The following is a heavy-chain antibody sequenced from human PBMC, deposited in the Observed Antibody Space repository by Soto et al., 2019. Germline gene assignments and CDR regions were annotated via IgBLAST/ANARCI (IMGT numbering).Heavy chain of an antibody. V-gene: IGHV4-39*01. D-gene: IGHD6-19*01. CDR3: ARHYSSGSRNWFDP. CDR1: GGSINSSTYF. Sequence: SETLSLTCTVSGGSINSSTYFWGWVRQPPGKGLEWIGSIYYSGSTYYSPSLNSRVTISVDTSKKQFSLKLSSVTAADTAVFYCARHYSSGSRNWFDPWGQGTRVTGS. CDR2: IYYSGST. J-gene: IGHJ5*02.